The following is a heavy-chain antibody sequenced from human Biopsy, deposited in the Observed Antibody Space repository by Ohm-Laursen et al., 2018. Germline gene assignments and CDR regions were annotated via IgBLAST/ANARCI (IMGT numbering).Heavy chain of an antibody. D-gene: IGHD3-10*01. CDR1: GFTLSSYS. Sequence: SLRLSCSASGFTLSSYSMNWVRQTPGKGLEWVSIISSSSDTIYYVNSVKGRFTISRDNAKNSLYLQMNSLRAEDTAVYYCARSRGSSGIATIYYYGMDVWGQGTTVTVSS. CDR2: ISSSSDTI. J-gene: IGHJ6*02. CDR3: ARSRGSSGIATIYYYGMDV. V-gene: IGHV3-21*01.